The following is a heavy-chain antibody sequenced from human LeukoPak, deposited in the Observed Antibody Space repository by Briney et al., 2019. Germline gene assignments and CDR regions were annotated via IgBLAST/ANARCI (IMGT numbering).Heavy chain of an antibody. CDR2: IKQDGSEK. CDR3: ARGASSWYSTSPNFDY. D-gene: IGHD6-13*01. Sequence: PGGSLRLSCAASGFTFSNYGLSWVRQAPGKGLEWVANIKQDGSEKYYVDSVKGRFTISRDNAKNSLYLQMNSLRAEDTAVYFCARGASSWYSTSPNFDYWGQGTLVTVSS. V-gene: IGHV3-7*01. CDR1: GFTFSNYG. J-gene: IGHJ4*02.